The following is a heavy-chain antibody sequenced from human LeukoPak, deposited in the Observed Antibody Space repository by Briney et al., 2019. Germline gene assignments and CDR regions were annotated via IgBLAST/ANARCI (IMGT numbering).Heavy chain of an antibody. V-gene: IGHV1-18*01. CDR3: ARGAGIAAREGDY. J-gene: IGHJ4*02. CDR2: ISAYNGNT. Sequence: ASVRVCCKASGDTFTSYGISWRRQAPGQGLGWRGGISAYNGNTNYSQKHQGRVTKTTNTSTSTAYMELRSLRSDDTAVYCCARGAGIAAREGDYWGQGTLVTVSS. D-gene: IGHD6-6*01. CDR1: GDTFTSYG.